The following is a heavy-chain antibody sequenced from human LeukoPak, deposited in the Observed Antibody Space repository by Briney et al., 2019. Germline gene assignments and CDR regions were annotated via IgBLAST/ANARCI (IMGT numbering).Heavy chain of an antibody. Sequence: GGSLRLSCVASTFTFSSFEMNWVRQAPGTGLEWLSYISTYGSTRYYADSVEGRFTISRDNAKNSLFLQMNSLRAEDTAVYYCARVGPAPGMAAAFDIWGQGTVVTVSS. J-gene: IGHJ3*02. D-gene: IGHD6-13*01. CDR1: TFTFSSFE. CDR3: ARVGPAPGMAAAFDI. V-gene: IGHV3-48*03. CDR2: ISTYGSTR.